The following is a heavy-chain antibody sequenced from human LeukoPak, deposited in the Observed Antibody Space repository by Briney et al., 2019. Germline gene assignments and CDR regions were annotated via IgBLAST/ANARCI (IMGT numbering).Heavy chain of an antibody. CDR1: GGSISSSSYY. D-gene: IGHD3-16*02. J-gene: IGHJ4*02. V-gene: IGHV4-39*01. CDR2: IYYSGST. Sequence: SETLSLTCTVSGGSISSSSYYWGWIRQPPGKGLEWIGSIYYSGSTYYNPSLKSRVTISVDTSKNQFSLKLSSVTAADTAVYYCAGSYYDYVWGSYRPLYFDYWGQGTLVTVSS. CDR3: AGSYYDYVWGSYRPLYFDY.